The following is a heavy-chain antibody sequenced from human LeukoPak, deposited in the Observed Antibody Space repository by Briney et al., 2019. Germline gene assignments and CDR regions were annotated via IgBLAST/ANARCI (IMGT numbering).Heavy chain of an antibody. CDR1: GFTFTSSA. CDR3: ATDLVVPAAKGPRSGAFDI. Sequence: SVKVSCKASGFTFTSSAMQWVRQARGQRLEWIGWIVVGSGNTNYAQKFQERVTITRDMSTSTAYMELSSLRSEDTAVYHCATDLVVPAAKGPRSGAFDIWGQGTMVTVSS. CDR2: IVVGSGNT. V-gene: IGHV1-58*02. J-gene: IGHJ3*02. D-gene: IGHD2-2*01.